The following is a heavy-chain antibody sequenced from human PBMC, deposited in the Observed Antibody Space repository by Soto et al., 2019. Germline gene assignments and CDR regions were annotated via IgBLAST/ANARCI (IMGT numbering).Heavy chain of an antibody. CDR1: GFTFDTYA. Sequence: EVHLSESGGGLVPPGGSLRLSCTASGFTFDTYAISWVRQAPGKGLEWVSGISGSGVSQYYADSVKGRFAISRDNSKNTLYLQLNSLRVDDTALYYCATGAAAYYFGSWGQGTLVTVSS. D-gene: IGHD2-2*01. CDR2: ISGSGVSQ. CDR3: ATGAAAYYFGS. V-gene: IGHV3-23*01. J-gene: IGHJ4*02.